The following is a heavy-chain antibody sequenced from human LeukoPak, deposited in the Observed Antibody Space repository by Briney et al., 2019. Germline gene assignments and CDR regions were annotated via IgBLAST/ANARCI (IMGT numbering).Heavy chain of an antibody. CDR1: GFTVSSNY. Sequence: GGSLRLSCAASGFTVSSNYMSWVRQAPGKGLEWVSVIYSGGSTYYADSVKGRFTISRDNSKNTLYLQMNSLRAEDTGVYYCARVRWLVRAFDIWGQGTMVTVSS. CDR2: IYSGGST. V-gene: IGHV3-53*01. D-gene: IGHD6-19*01. CDR3: ARVRWLVRAFDI. J-gene: IGHJ3*02.